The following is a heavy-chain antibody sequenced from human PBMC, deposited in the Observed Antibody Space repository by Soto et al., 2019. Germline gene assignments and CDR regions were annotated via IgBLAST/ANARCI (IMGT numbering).Heavy chain of an antibody. CDR3: AKALYYYYMDV. CDR2: ISWNSGSI. Sequence: VQLVESGGGLVQPGRSLRLSCAASGFIFDDYAMHWVRQAPGKGLEWVAGISWNSGSIGYADSVKGRFTISRDNAKNSLYLQMNSLRAEDTALYSCAKALYYYYMDVWGKGTTVTVSS. J-gene: IGHJ6*03. CDR1: GFIFDDYA. V-gene: IGHV3-9*01.